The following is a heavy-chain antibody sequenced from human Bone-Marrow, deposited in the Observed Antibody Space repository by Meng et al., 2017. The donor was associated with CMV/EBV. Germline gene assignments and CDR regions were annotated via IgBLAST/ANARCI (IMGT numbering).Heavy chain of an antibody. Sequence: NYGISWVRQAPGQGLEWVGCITPYNGDTYYAQKFQGRLTVTTDTSTSTAYMELRSLTSDDTAVYCCARVGGSLIRFGDSKILYYFDYWGQGTLVTVSS. J-gene: IGHJ4*02. CDR1: NYG. D-gene: IGHD3-10*01. CDR3: ARVGGSLIRFGDSKILYYFDY. V-gene: IGHV1-18*01. CDR2: ITPYNGDT.